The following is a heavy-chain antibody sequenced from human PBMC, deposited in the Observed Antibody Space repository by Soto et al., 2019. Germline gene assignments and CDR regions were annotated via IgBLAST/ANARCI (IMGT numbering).Heavy chain of an antibody. V-gene: IGHV3-48*03. CDR1: GFTFSSYE. CDR3: ARNYLWYSGSYYPLGY. D-gene: IGHD1-26*01. Sequence: PGGSLRLSCAASGFTFSSYEMNWVRQAPGKGLEWVSYISSSGSTIYYADSVKGRFTISRDNAKNSLYLQMNSLRAEDTAVYYCARNYLWYSGSYYPLGYWGQGTLVTVSS. J-gene: IGHJ4*02. CDR2: ISSSGSTI.